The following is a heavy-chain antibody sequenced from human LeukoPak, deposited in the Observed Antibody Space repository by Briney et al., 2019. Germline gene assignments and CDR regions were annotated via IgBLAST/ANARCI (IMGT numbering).Heavy chain of an antibody. CDR3: ARGGLRSSGWYWHDAFDI. CDR2: TRNKANSYTT. J-gene: IGHJ3*02. Sequence: PGGSLRLSCAASGFTFSSHGMNWVRQAPGKGLEWVGRTRNKANSYTTEYAASVKGRFTISRDDSKNSLYLQMNSLKTEDTAVYYCARGGLRSSGWYWHDAFDIWGQGTMVTVSS. D-gene: IGHD6-19*01. CDR1: GFTFSSHG. V-gene: IGHV3-72*01.